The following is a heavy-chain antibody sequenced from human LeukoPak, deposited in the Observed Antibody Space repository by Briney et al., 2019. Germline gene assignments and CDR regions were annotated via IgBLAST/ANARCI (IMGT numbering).Heavy chain of an antibody. J-gene: IGHJ4*02. CDR2: IYYSGST. CDR3: ARAGSDGDFWSGYFDY. V-gene: IGHV4-31*03. Sequence: SQTLSLTCTVSGGSISSGGYYWSCIRQHPGKGLEWIGYIYYSGSTYYNPSLKSRVTISVDTSKNQFSLKLSSVTAADTAVYYCARAGSDGDFWSGYFDYWGQGTLVTVSS. CDR1: GGSISSGGYY. D-gene: IGHD3-3*01.